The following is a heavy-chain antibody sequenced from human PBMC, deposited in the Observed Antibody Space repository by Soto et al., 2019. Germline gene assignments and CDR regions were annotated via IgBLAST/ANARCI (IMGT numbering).Heavy chain of an antibody. CDR2: IYATGTT. V-gene: IGHV4-4*07. Sequence: SETLSLTCTVSGASISGFYWSWIRKSAGKGLEWIGRIYATGTTDYNASLKSRVMMSVDTSKKQFSLKLRSVTAADTAVYYCVRDGTKTLRDWFEPWGQG. D-gene: IGHD1-1*01. J-gene: IGHJ5*02. CDR3: VRDGTKTLRDWFEP. CDR1: GASISGFY.